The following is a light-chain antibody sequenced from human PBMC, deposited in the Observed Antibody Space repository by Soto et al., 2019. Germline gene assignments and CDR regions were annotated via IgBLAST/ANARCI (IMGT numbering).Light chain of an antibody. V-gene: IGLV2-18*02. CDR3: SSYTSSSTYV. Sequence: QSALTQPPSVSGSPGQSVTISCTGTSSDVGNYNRVSWYQQPPGTAPKVIIYEVSNRPSGVPDRFSGSKSGNTASLTISVLQAEDEADYYCSSYTSSSTYVFGTGTKVTVL. CDR2: EVS. CDR1: SSDVGNYNR. J-gene: IGLJ1*01.